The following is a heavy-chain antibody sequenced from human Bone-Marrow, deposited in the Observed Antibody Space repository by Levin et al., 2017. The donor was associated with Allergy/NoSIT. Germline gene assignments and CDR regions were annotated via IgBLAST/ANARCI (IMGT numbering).Heavy chain of an antibody. CDR2: ISSSSSYI. J-gene: IGHJ4*02. D-gene: IGHD5-18*01. Sequence: GESLKISCAASGFTFSSYSMNWVRQAPGKGLEWVSSISSSSSYIYYADSVKGRFTISRDNAKNSLYLQMNSLRAEDTAVYYCARDSRDSYGQTEGFFDYWGQGTLVTVSS. V-gene: IGHV3-21*01. CDR1: GFTFSSYS. CDR3: ARDSRDSYGQTEGFFDY.